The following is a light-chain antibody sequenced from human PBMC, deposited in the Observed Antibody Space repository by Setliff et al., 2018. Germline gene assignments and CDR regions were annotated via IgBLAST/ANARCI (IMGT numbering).Light chain of an antibody. Sequence: QSVLTQPASVSGSPGQSITIPCTGTRSDVGGYNYVSWYKQHPDKVPKLMIYEVSNRPSGVSNRFSGSKSGNTASLTISRLQTEDEADYYCTSYTISSTEVFGTGTKATV. CDR2: EVS. CDR3: TSYTISSTEV. V-gene: IGLV2-14*01. J-gene: IGLJ1*01. CDR1: RSDVGGYNY.